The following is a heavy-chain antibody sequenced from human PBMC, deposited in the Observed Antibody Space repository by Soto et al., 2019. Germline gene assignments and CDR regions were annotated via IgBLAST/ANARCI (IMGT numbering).Heavy chain of an antibody. Sequence: GESLKISYKGSGYSFNTYWIGWVRQMPGKGLEWMGIIYPADSDTRYSPSFQGQVTMSADKSISTAYLQWSSLKASDTATYYCARGSPSYSYHYIDVWGKGTTVTVSS. CDR3: ARGSPSYSYHYIDV. D-gene: IGHD3-10*01. V-gene: IGHV5-51*01. J-gene: IGHJ6*03. CDR2: IYPADSDT. CDR1: GYSFNTYW.